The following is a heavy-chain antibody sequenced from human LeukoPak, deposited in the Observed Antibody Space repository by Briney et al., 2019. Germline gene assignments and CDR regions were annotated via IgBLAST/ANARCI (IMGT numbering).Heavy chain of an antibody. J-gene: IGHJ4*02. CDR2: IRYDGTKK. V-gene: IGHV3-30*02. CDR3: AKASGRSAYGFDY. CDR1: GFTFSDYG. Sequence: GGSLRLSCVAAGFTFSDYGMHWVRQAPGKGLEWVAFIRYDGTKKYYADSVKGLFTISRDDSKNAVYLQMYSRRPEDTAVDHCAKASGRSAYGFDYWARGTLVTVFS. D-gene: IGHD3-16*01.